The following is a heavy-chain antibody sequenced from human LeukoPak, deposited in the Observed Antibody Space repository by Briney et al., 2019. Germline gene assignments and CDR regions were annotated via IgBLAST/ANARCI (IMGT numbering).Heavy chain of an antibody. CDR2: MNPNSGNT. CDR1: GYTFTSYD. Sequence: ASVKVSCKASGYTFTSYDINWVRQATGQGLEWMGWMNPNSGNTGYAQKFQGRVTMTRNTSISTAYMELSSLRSEDTAVYYCARNPATARGARYYYMDVWGKGTTVTVSS. V-gene: IGHV1-8*01. J-gene: IGHJ6*03. D-gene: IGHD1-26*01. CDR3: ARNPATARGARYYYMDV.